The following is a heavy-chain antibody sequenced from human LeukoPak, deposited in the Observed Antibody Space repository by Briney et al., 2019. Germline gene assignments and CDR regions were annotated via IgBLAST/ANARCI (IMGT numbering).Heavy chain of an antibody. V-gene: IGHV3-49*03. D-gene: IGHD3-16*02. Sequence: GGSLRLSCTASGFSFGNYAMSWFRQAPGKGLEWIGSIRTTGDGGTTEYAASVRGRFVISREDSKSIAYWQMDSLESEDTAVYYCARGGYQFEHWGQGTLVTVSS. CDR2: IRTTGDGGTT. CDR3: ARGGYQFEH. CDR1: GFSFGNYA. J-gene: IGHJ1*01.